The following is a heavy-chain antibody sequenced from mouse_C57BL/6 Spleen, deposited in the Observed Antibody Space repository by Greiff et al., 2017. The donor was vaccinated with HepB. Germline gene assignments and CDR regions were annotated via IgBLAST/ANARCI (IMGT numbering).Heavy chain of an antibody. J-gene: IGHJ4*01. D-gene: IGHD1-1*01. V-gene: IGHV1-64*01. Sequence: VQLQQPGAELVKPGASVKLSCKASGYTFTSYWMHWVKQRPGQGLEWIGMIHPNSGSTNYNEKFKSKATLTVDKSSSTAYMQLSSLTSEDSAVYYCAPHYYGSRYYAMDYWGQGTSVTVSS. CDR1: GYTFTSYW. CDR3: APHYYGSRYYAMDY. CDR2: IHPNSGST.